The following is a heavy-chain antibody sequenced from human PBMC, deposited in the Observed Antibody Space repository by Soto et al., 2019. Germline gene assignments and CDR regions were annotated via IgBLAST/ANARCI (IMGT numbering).Heavy chain of an antibody. CDR3: AREPLAHSYFDL. CDR1: GGSIGGYY. CDR2: MYNSERT. J-gene: IGHJ4*02. Sequence: PSETLSLTCTVSGGSIGGYYWSWIRQPAGKGLEWIGRMYNSERTNYNPSLKSRVTMSMDTSKNQFSLRLTSVTAADTAVYFCAREPLAHSYFDLWGQGPLVTVS. V-gene: IGHV4-4*07.